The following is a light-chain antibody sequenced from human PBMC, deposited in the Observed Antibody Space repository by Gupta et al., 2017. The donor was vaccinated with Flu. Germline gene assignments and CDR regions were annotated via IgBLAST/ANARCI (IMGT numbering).Light chain of an antibody. CDR3: SSYTSSSEV. V-gene: IGLV2-14*01. J-gene: IGLJ2*01. CDR2: EVS. Sequence: QSALTQPASVSGSPGQSITISCTGTSSDVGGYNYVSWYQQHPGKDPKLMIYEVSNRPSGVSNRFSGSKSGNTASLTISGLQAEDEAYYYCSSYTSSSEVFGGGTKLTVL. CDR1: SSDVGGYNY.